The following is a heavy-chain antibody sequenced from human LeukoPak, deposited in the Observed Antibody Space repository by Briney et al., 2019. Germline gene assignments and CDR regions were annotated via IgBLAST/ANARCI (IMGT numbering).Heavy chain of an antibody. Sequence: GESLKISCQGSGYSFTSYWIGWVRQMPGKGLEWMGIIYPGDSDTRYSPSFQGQVTISADKSVSTAYLQWSSLKASDTAMYYCARHFSGSHFSWDAFDIWGQGTMVTVSS. CDR2: IYPGDSDT. CDR3: ARHFSGSHFSWDAFDI. J-gene: IGHJ3*02. V-gene: IGHV5-51*01. CDR1: GYSFTSYW. D-gene: IGHD1-26*01.